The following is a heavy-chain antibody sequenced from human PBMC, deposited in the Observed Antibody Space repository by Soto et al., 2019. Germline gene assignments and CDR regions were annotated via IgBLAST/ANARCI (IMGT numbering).Heavy chain of an antibody. CDR1: GGSISSYY. CDR3: ARQGDYDFWSGLDY. J-gene: IGHJ4*02. Sequence: SETLSLTCTVSGGSISSYYWSWIRQPPGKGLEWIGYIYYSGSTYYNPSLKSRVTISVDTSKNQFSLKLSSVTAADTAVYYCARQGDYDFWSGLDYWGQGTLVTVSS. V-gene: IGHV4-59*08. D-gene: IGHD3-3*01. CDR2: IYYSGST.